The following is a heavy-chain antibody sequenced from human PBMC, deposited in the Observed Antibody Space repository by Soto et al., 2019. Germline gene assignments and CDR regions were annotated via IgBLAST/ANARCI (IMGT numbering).Heavy chain of an antibody. Sequence: EVQLLESGGGLVQPGESLRLSCAASGFTFSSYAMSLVRQAPGKGLEWVSVISGSDDSTYYADSVKGRFTISRDNSKNTLYLQMNSLRAEDTAVYYCAKMSSSSTFDYWGQGTLVTVSS. CDR1: GFTFSSYA. CDR2: ISGSDDST. D-gene: IGHD6-6*01. V-gene: IGHV3-23*01. J-gene: IGHJ4*02. CDR3: AKMSSSSTFDY.